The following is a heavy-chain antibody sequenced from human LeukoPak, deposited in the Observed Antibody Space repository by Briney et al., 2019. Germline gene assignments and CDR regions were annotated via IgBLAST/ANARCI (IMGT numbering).Heavy chain of an antibody. CDR1: GFTVRSNY. CDR3: TTDLNYYDSSGYYEDDY. V-gene: IGHV3-15*01. CDR2: IKSKTDGGTT. D-gene: IGHD3-22*01. Sequence: GGSLRLSCAASGFTVRSNYMSWVRQAPGKGLEWVGRIKSKTDGGTTDYAAPVKGRFTISRDDSKNTLYLQMNSLKTEDTAVYYCTTDLNYYDSSGYYEDDYWGQGTLVTVSS. J-gene: IGHJ4*02.